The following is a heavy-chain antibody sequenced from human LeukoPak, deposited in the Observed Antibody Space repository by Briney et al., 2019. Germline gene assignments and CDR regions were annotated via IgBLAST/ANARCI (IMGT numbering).Heavy chain of an antibody. D-gene: IGHD3-22*01. J-gene: IGHJ3*02. CDR3: ARVGRVYFYDNSGLAHAFDI. CDR1: GGSISSSSYY. V-gene: IGHV4-39*07. Sequence: SETLSLTCTVSGGSISSSSYYWGWIRQPPGKGLEWTGNNYYSGSTYPNPALKSRVTISVDTSTNQFSLKLSSVTAADTALYYCARVGRVYFYDNSGLAHAFDIWGQGTKVTVSS. CDR2: NYYSGST.